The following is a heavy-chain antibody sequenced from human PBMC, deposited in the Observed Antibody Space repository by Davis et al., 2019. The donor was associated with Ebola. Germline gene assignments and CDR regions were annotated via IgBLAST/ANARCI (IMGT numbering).Heavy chain of an antibody. D-gene: IGHD2-15*01. CDR3: ARDLVGLQYGMDV. V-gene: IGHV3-48*02. J-gene: IGHJ6*02. Sequence: GESLKISCTASGFTFGDYAMSWFRQAPGKGLEWVSYISSSSSTIYYADSVKGRFTISRDNAKNSLYLQMNSLRDEDTAVYYCARDLVGLQYGMDVWGQGTTVTVSS. CDR2: ISSSSSTI. CDR1: GFTFGDYA.